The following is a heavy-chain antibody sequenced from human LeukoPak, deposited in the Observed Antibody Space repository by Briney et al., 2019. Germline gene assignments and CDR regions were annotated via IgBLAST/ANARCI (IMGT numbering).Heavy chain of an antibody. CDR3: ARAPRLLDS. D-gene: IGHD1-1*01. CDR1: GASITTYY. J-gene: IGHJ4*02. CDR2: IYNDIT. Sequence: ASETLSLTCTVSGASITTYYWTWIRQAPGKGLEFIAYIYNDITNYNPSLKSRATISIDAFKNQVSVRLSSVTAADTAVYYRARAPRLLDSWGQGILVTVSS. V-gene: IGHV4-4*09.